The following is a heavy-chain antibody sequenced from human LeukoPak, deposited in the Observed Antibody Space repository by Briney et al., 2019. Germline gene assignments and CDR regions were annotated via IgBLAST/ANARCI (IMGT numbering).Heavy chain of an antibody. CDR1: GGSFRGYY. CDR2: INHSGST. Sequence: SQTLSPTCAVYGGSFRGYYWSWIRQPPRKRLEWIGEINHSGSTHYNPSLKSRITISVDTAKNQFSLKLSSVTAADTAVYYCARVGGELTQNYFDYWGQGTLVTVSS. V-gene: IGHV4-34*01. CDR3: ARVGGELTQNYFDY. J-gene: IGHJ4*02. D-gene: IGHD3-10*01.